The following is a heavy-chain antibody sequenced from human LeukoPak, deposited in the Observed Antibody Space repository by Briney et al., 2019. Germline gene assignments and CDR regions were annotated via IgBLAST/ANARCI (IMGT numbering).Heavy chain of an antibody. V-gene: IGHV4-4*07. J-gene: IGHJ3*02. D-gene: IGHD3-10*01. CDR1: GGSISSYY. CDR3: ARDGAHYYGSGDAFDI. CDR2: IYTSGST. Sequence: SETLSLTCTVSGGSISSYYWSWIRQPAGKGLEWIGRIYTSGSTNYNPSLKSRVTMSVDTSKNQFSLKLSSVTAADTAVYYCARDGAHYYGSGDAFDIWGQGTMVTVSS.